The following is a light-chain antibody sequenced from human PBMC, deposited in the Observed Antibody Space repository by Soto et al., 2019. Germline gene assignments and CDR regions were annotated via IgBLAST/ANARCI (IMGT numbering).Light chain of an antibody. CDR3: SSYTGSSTHVI. CDR2: EVS. Sequence: QSALTQPASVSGSPGQSITISCTGTSSDIGAYKYVSWYQQQPPGNAPKLMIYEVSYRPSGVSDRFSGSKSGNTASLTISGLRAEDEADYYCSSYTGSSTHVIFGGGTKLTVL. J-gene: IGLJ2*01. CDR1: SSDIGAYKY. V-gene: IGLV2-14*01.